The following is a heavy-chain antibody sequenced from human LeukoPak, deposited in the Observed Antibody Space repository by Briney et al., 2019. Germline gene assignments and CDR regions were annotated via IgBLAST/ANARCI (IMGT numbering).Heavy chain of an antibody. V-gene: IGHV3-7*01. CDR2: IKQDGSAK. D-gene: IGHD3-3*01. CDR1: GLTFSDQW. CDR3: ARSDWFDP. J-gene: IGHJ5*02. Sequence: PGGSLRLSCMISGLTFSDQWLAWVRQPPGKGLEWVADIKQDGSAKFHVASVKGRFTISRDNAKNTVYLQMNSLRVEDTAVYYCARSDWFDPWGQGTLVTVSS.